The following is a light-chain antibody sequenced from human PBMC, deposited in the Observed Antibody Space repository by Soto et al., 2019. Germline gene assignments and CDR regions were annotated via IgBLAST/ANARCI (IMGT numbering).Light chain of an antibody. V-gene: IGLV2-8*01. Sequence: QSALTQPPSASGSPGQSVPISCTGTSSDVAGSDYVSWYQQHPGKAPKLIIYEVTKRPAGVPDRFSGSKSGNTASLTVSGLQADDESYYYCSSFARGDNPHVLFGGGTKLTVL. CDR1: SSDVAGSDY. CDR2: EVT. CDR3: SSFARGDNPHVL. J-gene: IGLJ2*01.